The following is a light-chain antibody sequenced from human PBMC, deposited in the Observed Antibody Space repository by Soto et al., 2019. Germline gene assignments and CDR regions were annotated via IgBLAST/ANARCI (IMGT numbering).Light chain of an antibody. CDR1: SEHSSYA. V-gene: IGLV4-69*01. CDR3: HAWGTGIHV. J-gene: IGLJ2*01. CDR2: VNSDGSH. Sequence: QLVLTQSPSASASLGASVKLTCTLSSEHSSYAIAWHQQQPKKGPRYLMKVNSDGSHSKGDWIPDPFSGSSYRAERYLTSPNLQYEDEAYYYCHAWGTGIHVFGGGTKLTVL.